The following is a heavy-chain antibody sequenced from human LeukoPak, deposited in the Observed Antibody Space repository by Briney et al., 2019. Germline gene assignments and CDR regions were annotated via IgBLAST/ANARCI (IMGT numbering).Heavy chain of an antibody. D-gene: IGHD5-12*01. CDR1: GFTFNHYG. V-gene: IGHV3-23*01. J-gene: IGHJ4*02. CDR2: ISGSGDSA. Sequence: GGSLRLSCVASGFTFNHYGMNWVRQAPGKGLEWVSIISGSGDSAFYADSVKGRFTFSRDNSKNTLYLQMNSLRAEDTAIYYCAQKRGGYTPFDYWGQGTLVTVSS. CDR3: AQKRGGYTPFDY.